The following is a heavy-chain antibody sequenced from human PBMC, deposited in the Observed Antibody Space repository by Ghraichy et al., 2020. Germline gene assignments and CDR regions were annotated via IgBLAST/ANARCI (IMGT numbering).Heavy chain of an antibody. Sequence: GSLRLSCAVYGGSFSGYYWSWIRQPPGKGLEWIGEINHSGSTNYNPSLKSRVTISVDTSKNQFSLKLSSVTAADTAVYYCARPGYCGGDCYSDAFDIWGQGTMVTVSS. CDR1: GGSFSGYY. CDR3: ARPGYCGGDCYSDAFDI. J-gene: IGHJ3*02. D-gene: IGHD2-21*02. CDR2: INHSGST. V-gene: IGHV4-34*01.